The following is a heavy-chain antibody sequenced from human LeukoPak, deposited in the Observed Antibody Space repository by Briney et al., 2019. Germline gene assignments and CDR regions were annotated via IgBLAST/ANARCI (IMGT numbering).Heavy chain of an antibody. CDR2: IKQDGSEK. J-gene: IGHJ4*02. CDR3: ARSDIAAAPIRGLDY. Sequence: PGGSLRLSCAVSGFPFSTFWMSWVRQAPGKGLEWVANIKQDGSEKYYVDSVKGRFTISRDNAKNSLYLQMNSLRAEDTAVYYCARSDIAAAPIRGLDYWGQGTLVTVSS. V-gene: IGHV3-7*01. CDR1: GFPFSTFW. D-gene: IGHD6-25*01.